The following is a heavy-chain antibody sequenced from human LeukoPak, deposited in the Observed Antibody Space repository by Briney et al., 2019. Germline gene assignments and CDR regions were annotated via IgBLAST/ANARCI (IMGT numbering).Heavy chain of an antibody. D-gene: IGHD3-9*01. J-gene: IGHJ4*02. V-gene: IGHV4-61*02. CDR2: IYTSGST. CDR3: ARQYDILTGPFDY. Sequence: SETLSLTCTVSGGSISSGSYYWSWIRQPAGKGLEWIGRIYTSGSTNYNPSLKSRVTISVDTSKNQFSLKLSSVTAADTAVYYCARQYDILTGPFDYWGQGTLVTVSS. CDR1: GGSISSGSYY.